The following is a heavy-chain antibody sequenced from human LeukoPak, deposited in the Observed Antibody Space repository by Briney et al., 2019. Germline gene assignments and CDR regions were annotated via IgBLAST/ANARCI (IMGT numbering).Heavy chain of an antibody. CDR2: ISGSGGST. D-gene: IGHD6-13*01. Sequence: PGGSLRLSCAASGFTFDDYAMHWVRQAPGKGLEWVSAISGSGGSTYYADSVKGRFTISRDNSKNTLYLQMNSLRAEDTAVYYCAKERGYSSSARDYFDYWGQGTLVTVSS. J-gene: IGHJ4*02. V-gene: IGHV3-23*01. CDR1: GFTFDDYA. CDR3: AKERGYSSSARDYFDY.